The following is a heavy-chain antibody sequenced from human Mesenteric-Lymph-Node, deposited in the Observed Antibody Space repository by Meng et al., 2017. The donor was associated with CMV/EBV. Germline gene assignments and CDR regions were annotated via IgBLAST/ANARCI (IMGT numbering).Heavy chain of an antibody. Sequence: GGSLRLSCAASGFTFDDYAMHWVRQAPGKGLEGVSGISWNSGSIGYADSVKGRFTISRDNAKNSLYLQMNSLRAEDTAVYYCARTWMVHFDQWGQGTLVTVSS. J-gene: IGHJ4*02. V-gene: IGHV3-9*01. D-gene: IGHD4/OR15-4a*01. CDR2: ISWNSGSI. CDR3: ARTWMVHFDQ. CDR1: GFTFDDYA.